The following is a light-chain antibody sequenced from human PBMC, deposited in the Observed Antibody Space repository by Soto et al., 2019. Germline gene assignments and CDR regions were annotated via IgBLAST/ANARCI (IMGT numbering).Light chain of an antibody. CDR2: AAS. CDR1: QDIKNY. V-gene: IGKV1-16*02. J-gene: IGKJ4*01. Sequence: DIQMTQSPSSLSASVGATVTITCRASQDIKNYLAWFQQKPGQAPKSLIFAASSLQSGAPSKFIGCQSGTDFTLTISSLQAEDVATYFCQQYHSYPLSFGGGTKVDI. CDR3: QQYHSYPLS.